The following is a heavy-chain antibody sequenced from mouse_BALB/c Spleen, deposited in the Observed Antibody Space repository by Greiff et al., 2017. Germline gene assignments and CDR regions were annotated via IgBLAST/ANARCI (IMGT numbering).Heavy chain of an antibody. CDR1: GYTFTDYA. D-gene: IGHD2-4*01. J-gene: IGHJ3*01. Sequence: QVQLKQSGAELVRPGVSVKISCKGSGYTFTDYAMHWVKQSHAKSLEWIGVISTYYGDASYNQKFKGKATMTVDKSSSTAYMELARLTSEDSAIYYCARRSIYYDYDGFAYWGQGTLVTVSA. CDR3: ARRSIYYDYDGFAY. V-gene: IGHV1S137*01. CDR2: ISTYYGDA.